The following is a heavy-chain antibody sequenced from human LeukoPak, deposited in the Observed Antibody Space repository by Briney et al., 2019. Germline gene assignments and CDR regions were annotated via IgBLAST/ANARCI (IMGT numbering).Heavy chain of an antibody. CDR1: GGSISSTDSY. Sequence: SETLSLTCTVSGGSISSTDSYWGWIRQPPGKGLGWVGSVRYGETTYYNPSLKSRVTISVDTSKNQFSLNLGSVTAADTAVYYCARHSLSARGDFNYWGQGSLVTVSS. CDR3: ARHSLSARGDFNY. J-gene: IGHJ4*02. D-gene: IGHD4-17*01. V-gene: IGHV4-39*01. CDR2: VRYGETT.